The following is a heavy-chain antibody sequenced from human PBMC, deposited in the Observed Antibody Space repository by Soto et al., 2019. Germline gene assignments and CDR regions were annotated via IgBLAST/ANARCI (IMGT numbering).Heavy chain of an antibody. Sequence: GASVKVSCKASGGTFSSYAISWVRQAPGQGLEWMGWISAIYGTTNYAQKLQGRVTMTTDTSTSTAYMELRSLRSDDTAVYYCARDSGYDSGHFDYWGQGTLVTVSS. CDR1: GGTFSSYA. CDR2: ISAIYGTT. J-gene: IGHJ4*02. D-gene: IGHD5-12*01. V-gene: IGHV1-18*01. CDR3: ARDSGYDSGHFDY.